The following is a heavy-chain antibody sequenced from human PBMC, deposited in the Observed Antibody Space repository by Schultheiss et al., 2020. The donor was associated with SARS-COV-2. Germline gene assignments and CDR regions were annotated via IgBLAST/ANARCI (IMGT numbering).Heavy chain of an antibody. Sequence: SETLSLTCAVYGGSFSDYHWTWIRQPPGKGLEWIGEINRGGSTNYNPSLKSRVTISVDTSKNQFSLKLSSVTAADTAVYYCARGRAGDSSIRSPVMDVWGQGTTVTVAS. CDR3: ARGRAGDSSIRSPVMDV. J-gene: IGHJ6*02. V-gene: IGHV4-34*01. CDR2: INRGGST. CDR1: GGSFSDYH. D-gene: IGHD6-13*01.